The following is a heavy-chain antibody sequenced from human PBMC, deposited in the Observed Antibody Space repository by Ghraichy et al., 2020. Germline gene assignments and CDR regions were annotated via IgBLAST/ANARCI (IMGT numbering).Heavy chain of an antibody. CDR2: IYTSGST. CDR3: ASGSGSYLSGGPNED. Sequence: SETLSLTCTVSGGSISSGSYYWSWIRQPAGKGLEWIGRIYTSGSTNYNPSLKSRVTISVDTSKNQFSLKLSSVTAADTAVYYCASGSGSYLSGGPNEDWGQGTLVTVSS. CDR1: GGSISSGSYY. J-gene: IGHJ4*02. V-gene: IGHV4-61*02. D-gene: IGHD1-26*01.